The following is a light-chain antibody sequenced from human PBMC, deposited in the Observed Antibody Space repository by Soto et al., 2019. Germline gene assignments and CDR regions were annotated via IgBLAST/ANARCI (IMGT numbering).Light chain of an antibody. CDR1: QSVSNSY. CDR2: GAS. V-gene: IGKV3-20*01. J-gene: IGKJ2*01. Sequence: EIVLTQSPGTLSLSPGERAILSCRASQSVSNSYLAWYQQKPGQAPRLLIYGASSRATGIPDKFSGSGSGADFTLTISGLEPEDFAVFYCQQYSSYPYTFGQGTKLEIK. CDR3: QQYSSYPYT.